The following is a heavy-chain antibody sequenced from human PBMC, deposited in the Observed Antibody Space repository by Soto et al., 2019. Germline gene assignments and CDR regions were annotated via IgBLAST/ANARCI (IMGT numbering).Heavy chain of an antibody. CDR3: ARTSMFDC. D-gene: IGHD6-6*01. CDR2: INHSGST. CDR1: CGSFSSYY. Sequence: QVQLQQWGAGLLKPSETLSLTCAVYCGSFSSYYWSWIRQPPGKGLEWIGEINHSGSTNYNPCHKSRVTMSVDTSKNKFSLKLSSVTAADTAVYYCARTSMFDCWGQGTLVTVSS. V-gene: IGHV4-34*01. J-gene: IGHJ4*02.